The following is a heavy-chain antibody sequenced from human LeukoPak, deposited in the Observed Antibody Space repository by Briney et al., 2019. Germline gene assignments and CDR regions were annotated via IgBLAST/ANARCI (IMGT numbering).Heavy chain of an antibody. CDR3: ARGAATVVEDAFDI. D-gene: IGHD4-23*01. J-gene: IGHJ3*02. CDR2: IYYSGST. CDR1: GGSISSYY. Sequence: SETLSLTCTVSGGSISSYYWSWIRQPPGKGLEWIGYIYYSGSTNYSPSLKSRVTISVDTSKNQFSLKLSSVTAADTAVYYCARGAATVVEDAFDIWGQGTMVTVSS. V-gene: IGHV4-59*08.